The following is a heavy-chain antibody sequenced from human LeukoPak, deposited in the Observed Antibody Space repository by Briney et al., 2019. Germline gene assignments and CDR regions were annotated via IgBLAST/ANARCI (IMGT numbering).Heavy chain of an antibody. V-gene: IGHV1-18*01. CDR1: GGTFSSYA. Sequence: ASVKVSCKASGGTFSSYAISWVRQAPGQGLEWMGWISAYNGNTNYAQKLQGRVTMTTDTSTSTAYMELRSLRSDDTAVYYCARVESDSSGWSLVDYWGQGTLVTVSS. CDR3: ARVESDSSGWSLVDY. CDR2: ISAYNGNT. J-gene: IGHJ4*02. D-gene: IGHD6-19*01.